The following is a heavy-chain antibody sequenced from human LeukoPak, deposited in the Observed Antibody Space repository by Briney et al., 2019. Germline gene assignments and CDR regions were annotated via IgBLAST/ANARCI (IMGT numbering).Heavy chain of an antibody. V-gene: IGHV3-30*04. CDR1: GFTFNTYA. CDR2: ISYDGSNI. J-gene: IGHJ4*02. Sequence: GGSLRLSCAASGFTFNTYAMHWVRQAPGKGLDWVSVISYDGSNIYYADSVKGRFTISRDNSKNTLYLQMNSLRAEDTAVYYCASLNLRLDYWGQGTLVTVSS. D-gene: IGHD1-20*01. CDR3: ASLNLRLDY.